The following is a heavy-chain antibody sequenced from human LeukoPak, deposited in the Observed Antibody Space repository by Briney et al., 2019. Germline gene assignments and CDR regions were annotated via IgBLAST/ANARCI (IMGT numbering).Heavy chain of an antibody. V-gene: IGHV4-39*07. CDR1: GGSISSSSYY. Sequence: PSVTLSLTCTVSGGSISSSSYYWGWIRQPPGKGLEWIGSIYYSGSTYYNPSLKSRVTISVDTSKNQFSLKLSSVTAADTAVYYCATLTGGDDAFDIWGQGTMVTVSS. CDR3: ATLTGGDDAFDI. J-gene: IGHJ3*02. CDR2: IYYSGST. D-gene: IGHD4-23*01.